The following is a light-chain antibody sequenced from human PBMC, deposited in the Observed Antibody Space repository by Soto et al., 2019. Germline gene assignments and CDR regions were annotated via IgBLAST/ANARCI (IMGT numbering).Light chain of an antibody. V-gene: IGLV2-14*01. CDR1: SSDVVGYNY. Sequence: QSVLTQPPSVSGSPGQSITIPCTGTSSDVVGYNYVSWYQQHPGKAPKFMIYDVSNRPSGVSNRFSGSKSGNTASLTISGLQAEDGADYYCSSYTTSNTRQIVFGTGTKVTVL. CDR3: SSYTTSNTRQIV. CDR2: DVS. J-gene: IGLJ1*01.